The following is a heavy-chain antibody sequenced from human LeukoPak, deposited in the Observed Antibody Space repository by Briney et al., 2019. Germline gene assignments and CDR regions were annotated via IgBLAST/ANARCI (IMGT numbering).Heavy chain of an antibody. CDR1: EFTFSSYA. D-gene: IGHD1-14*01. V-gene: IGHV3-23*01. J-gene: IGHJ6*02. CDR2: ITVSGGTT. CDR3: AKYLTARGPPYALDV. Sequence: GGSLRLSCAASEFTFSSYAMQWVRHAPGKGLEWVSGITVSGGTTYYTDSVKGRFTISRDNSKNTLYLQMNSLRAEDTAVYYCAKYLTARGPPYALDVWGQRTTVTVS.